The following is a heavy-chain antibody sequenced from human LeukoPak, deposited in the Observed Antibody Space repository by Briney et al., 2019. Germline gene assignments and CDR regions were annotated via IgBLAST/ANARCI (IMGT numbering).Heavy chain of an antibody. CDR2: INWNGGST. D-gene: IGHD3-3*01. V-gene: IGHV3-20*04. CDR1: GFTFDDYG. J-gene: IGHJ6*03. CDR3: ARYSYYDFWSGYMDV. Sequence: GGSLRLSCAASGFTFDDYGMSWVRQAPGKGLEWVSGINWNGGSTGYADSVEGRFTISRDNAKNSLYLQMNSLRAEDTALYYCARYSYYDFWSGYMDVWGKGTTVTVSS.